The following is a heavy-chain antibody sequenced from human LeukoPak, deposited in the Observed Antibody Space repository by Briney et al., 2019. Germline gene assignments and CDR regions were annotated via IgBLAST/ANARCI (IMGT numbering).Heavy chain of an antibody. CDR1: GFTFTMFS. V-gene: IGHV3-48*01. D-gene: IGHD3-22*01. J-gene: IGHJ4*02. Sequence: GGSLRLSCAASGFTFTMFSMNWLRQAPGKGLEWIAFIRGRSDTTYYADSVQGRFTISRDNAEDSVYLQMNSLRVEDTAVYYCARISYDSSGYYSSFDYWGQGTLVTVSS. CDR3: ARISYDSSGYYSSFDY. CDR2: IRGRSDTT.